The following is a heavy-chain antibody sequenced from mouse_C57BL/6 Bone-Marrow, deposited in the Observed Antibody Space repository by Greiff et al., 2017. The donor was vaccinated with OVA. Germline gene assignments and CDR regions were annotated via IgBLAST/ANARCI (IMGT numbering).Heavy chain of an antibody. J-gene: IGHJ2*01. CDR1: GYTFTSYG. CDR2: IYPGSGST. V-gene: IGHV1-55*01. D-gene: IGHD2-5*01. Sequence: QVQLQQPGAELVKPGASVKMSCKASGYTFTSYGITWVKQRPGQGLEWIGDIYPGSGSTNYNEKFKSKATLTVDTSSSTAYMQLISLTSEDSAVSYCAISNYGYLDYWGRGTALTVSS. CDR3: AISNYGYLDY.